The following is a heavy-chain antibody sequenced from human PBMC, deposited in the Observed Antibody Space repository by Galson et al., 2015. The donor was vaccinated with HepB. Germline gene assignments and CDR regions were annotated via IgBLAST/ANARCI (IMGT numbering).Heavy chain of an antibody. J-gene: IGHJ6*02. CDR2: IYPGDSDT. CDR3: ARYRSRAYYYYGMDV. CDR1: GYSFTSYW. V-gene: IGHV5-51*01. Sequence: QSGAEVKKPGESLKISCKGSGYSFTSYWIGWVRQMPGKGLEWMGIIYPGDSDTRYSPSFQGQVTISADKSISTAYLQWSSLKASDTAMYYCARYRSRAYYYYGMDVWGQGTTVTVSS. D-gene: IGHD2-2*01.